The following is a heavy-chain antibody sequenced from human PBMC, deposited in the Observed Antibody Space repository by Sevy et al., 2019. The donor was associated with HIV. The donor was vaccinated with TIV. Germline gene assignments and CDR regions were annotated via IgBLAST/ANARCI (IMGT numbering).Heavy chain of an antibody. J-gene: IGHJ4*02. V-gene: IGHV4-4*07. CDR2: IYTSGST. D-gene: IGHD3-16*01. CDR3: AGTGGGSGSGPFDY. CDR1: GGSISSYY. Sequence: SETLSLTCTVSGGSISSYYWSWIRQPAGKGLEWIGRIYTSGSTNYNPSLKSRVTMSVDTSKNQFSLKLSSVTAADTAVYYCAGTGGGSGSGPFDYWGQGTLVTVSS.